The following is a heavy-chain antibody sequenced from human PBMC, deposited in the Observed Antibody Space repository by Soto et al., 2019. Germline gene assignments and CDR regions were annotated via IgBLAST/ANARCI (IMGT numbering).Heavy chain of an antibody. Sequence: SETLSLTCTVSGGSISSSSYYWGWIRQPPGKGLEWIGSIYYSGSTYYNPSLKSRVTISVDTSKNQFSLKLSSVTAADTAVYYCARHAPSGYIVVMVAATPDFDYWGQGTLVTVSS. J-gene: IGHJ4*02. V-gene: IGHV4-39*01. CDR1: GGSISSSSYY. D-gene: IGHD2-15*01. CDR2: IYYSGST. CDR3: ARHAPSGYIVVMVAATPDFDY.